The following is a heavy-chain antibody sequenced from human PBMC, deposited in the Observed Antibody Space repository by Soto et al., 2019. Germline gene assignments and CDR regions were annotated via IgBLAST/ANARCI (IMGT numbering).Heavy chain of an antibody. Sequence: SETLSLTCAVSGDSVSNDNYYWSWIRQPPGKGLEWIGYIYYSGTTNYNSYLKSRLSLSVDMSKNQFSLKLASVTAADTAVYFCARSQRGRTAFTVDYWGQGALVTVSS. J-gene: IGHJ4*02. D-gene: IGHD3-16*01. V-gene: IGHV4-61*01. CDR2: IYYSGTT. CDR3: ARSQRGRTAFTVDY. CDR1: GDSVSNDNYY.